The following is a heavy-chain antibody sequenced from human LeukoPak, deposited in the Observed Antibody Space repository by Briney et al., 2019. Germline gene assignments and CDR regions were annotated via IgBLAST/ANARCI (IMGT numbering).Heavy chain of an antibody. CDR2: IYYSGST. CDR3: ARGLKYSEYDYLRLENWFDP. CDR1: GGSISSSSYY. V-gene: IGHV4-39*07. Sequence: SETLSLTCTVSGGSISSSSYYWGWIRQPPGKGLEWIGSIYYSGSTYYNPSLKSRVTISIDTSKNQFSLKLNSVTAADAAMYYCARGLKYSEYDYLRLENWFDPWGQGTLVTVSS. J-gene: IGHJ5*02. D-gene: IGHD5-12*01.